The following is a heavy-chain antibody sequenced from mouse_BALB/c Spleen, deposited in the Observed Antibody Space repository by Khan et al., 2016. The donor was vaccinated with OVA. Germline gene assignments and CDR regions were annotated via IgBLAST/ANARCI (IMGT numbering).Heavy chain of an antibody. CDR1: GFTFSSFS. V-gene: IGHV5-9*03. D-gene: IGHD2-1*01. J-gene: IGHJ3*01. CDR2: ISRGGDNT. CDR3: ARWNYGTFAY. Sequence: EVELVESGGGLVKPGGSLKLSCAASGFTFSSFSMSWVRQTPEKRLEWVATISRGGDNTFYSERVKGRFTLSRDNAKNNLSLQMSSLRSEDTALYYCARWNYGTFAYWGQGTLVTVSA.